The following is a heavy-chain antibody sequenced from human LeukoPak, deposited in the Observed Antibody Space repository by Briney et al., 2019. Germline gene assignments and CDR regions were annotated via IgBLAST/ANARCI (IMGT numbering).Heavy chain of an antibody. V-gene: IGHV1-24*01. Sequence: ASVKVSCKVSGYTLTELSMHWVRQAPGKGLEWMGGFDPEDGETIYAQKFQGRVTMTEDTSTDTAYMELSSLRSEDTAVYYCATVHAPSTIFGVVNNYYMDVWGKGTTVTVSS. CDR1: GYTLTELS. D-gene: IGHD3-3*01. CDR3: ATVHAPSTIFGVVNNYYMDV. J-gene: IGHJ6*03. CDR2: FDPEDGET.